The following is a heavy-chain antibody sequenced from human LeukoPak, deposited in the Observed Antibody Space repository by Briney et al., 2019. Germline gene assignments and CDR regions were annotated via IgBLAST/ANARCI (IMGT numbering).Heavy chain of an antibody. Sequence: PSETLSLTCTVSGGSIINYFWSWVRQPPGKGLERIAYVHRSGRTNYNPSLKSRVIISEDTSKNQISLELSAVTAADTAVYYCARNADDSSTYPYFDYWGPGILVTVSS. CDR1: GGSIINYF. J-gene: IGHJ4*02. CDR2: VHRSGRT. CDR3: ARNADDSSTYPYFDY. D-gene: IGHD3-22*01. V-gene: IGHV4-59*01.